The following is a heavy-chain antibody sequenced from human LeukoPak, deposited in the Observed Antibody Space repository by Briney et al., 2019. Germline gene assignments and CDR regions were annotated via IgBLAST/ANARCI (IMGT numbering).Heavy chain of an antibody. V-gene: IGHV4-59*01. CDR2: IYYSGST. J-gene: IGHJ4*02. CDR1: GGSIDNYY. CDR3: ARAGTNWSSGCYFDY. D-gene: IGHD1-1*01. Sequence: SETLSLTCTVSGGSIDNYYWSWIRQPPGKGLECLGYIYYSGSTNYSPSLRSRLTMSLDTSKNQFSLKLSSVTAADTAVYYCARAGTNWSSGCYFDYWGQGALVTVSS.